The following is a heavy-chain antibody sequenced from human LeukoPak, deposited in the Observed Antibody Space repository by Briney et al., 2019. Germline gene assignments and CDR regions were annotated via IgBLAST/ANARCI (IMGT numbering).Heavy chain of an antibody. Sequence: ASVKVSCKASGYTFTGYYMHWVRQAPGQGVEWMGWINPNSGGTNYAQKFQGRVTMTRDTSISTAYMELSRLRSDDTAVYYCASWLSGYCSGGSCLKFDYWGQGTLVTVSS. CDR3: ASWLSGYCSGGSCLKFDY. CDR1: GYTFTGYY. V-gene: IGHV1-2*02. J-gene: IGHJ4*02. D-gene: IGHD2-15*01. CDR2: INPNSGGT.